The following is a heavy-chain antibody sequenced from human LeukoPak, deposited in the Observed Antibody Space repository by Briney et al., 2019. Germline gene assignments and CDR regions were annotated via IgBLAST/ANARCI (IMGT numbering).Heavy chain of an antibody. V-gene: IGHV4-39*01. CDR1: GGSISRSGYY. D-gene: IGHD3-10*01. CDR2: IYYSGST. Sequence: PSETLSLTCIVSGGSISRSGYYWAWIRQPPGKGLEWIGNIYYSGSTYYSPSLKSRLTISVDTSKNQFSLKLSSVTAADTAVYYCATSITMVRGVTASWGQGTLVTVSS. J-gene: IGHJ4*02. CDR3: ATSITMVRGVTAS.